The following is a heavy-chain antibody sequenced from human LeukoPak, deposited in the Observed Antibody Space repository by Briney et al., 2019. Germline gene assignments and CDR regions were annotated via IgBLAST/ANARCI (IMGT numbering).Heavy chain of an antibody. J-gene: IGHJ4*02. V-gene: IGHV4-34*01. CDR3: ARRGPYYDILTGYYPWYFDY. D-gene: IGHD3-9*01. Sequence: SETLSLTCAVYGGSFSGYYWSWIRQPPGKGLEWIGEINHSGSTNYNPSLKSRVTISVDTSKNQFSLKLSSVTAADTAVYYCARRGPYYDILTGYYPWYFDYWGQGTLVTVSS. CDR1: GGSFSGYY. CDR2: INHSGST.